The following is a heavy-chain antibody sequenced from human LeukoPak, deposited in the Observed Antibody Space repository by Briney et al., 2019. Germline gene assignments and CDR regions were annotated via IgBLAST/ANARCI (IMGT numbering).Heavy chain of an antibody. V-gene: IGHV4-34*01. CDR1: GGSFSGYY. J-gene: IGHJ3*02. CDR2: INHSGST. Sequence: PSETLSLTCAVYGGSFSGYYWSWIRQPPGKGLEWIGEINHSGSTNYNPSLKSRVTISVDTSKNQFSLKLSSVTAADTAVYYCARPQVDSRGGAFDIWGQGTLVTVSS. D-gene: IGHD3-22*01. CDR3: ARPQVDSRGGAFDI.